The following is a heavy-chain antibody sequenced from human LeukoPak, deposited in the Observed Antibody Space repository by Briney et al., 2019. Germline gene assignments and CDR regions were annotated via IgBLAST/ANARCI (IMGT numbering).Heavy chain of an antibody. D-gene: IGHD3-10*01. V-gene: IGHV1-69*04. J-gene: IGHJ6*02. CDR3: AAPCGSGSYLSGMDV. CDR2: IIPILGIA. CDR1: GGTFSSYA. Sequence: ASVKVSCKASGGTFSSYAISWVRQAPGQGLEWMGRIIPILGIANYAQKFQGRVTITADKSTSTAYMELSSLRSEDTAVYYCAAPCGSGSYLSGMDVWGQGTTVTVSS.